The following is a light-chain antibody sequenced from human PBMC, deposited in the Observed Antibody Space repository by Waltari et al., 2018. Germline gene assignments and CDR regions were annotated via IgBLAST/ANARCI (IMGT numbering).Light chain of an antibody. CDR2: DVS. CDR3: SSYTSIIPPFL. V-gene: IGLV2-14*01. CDR1: SSDPGGYSF. Sequence: QSALTQPASVSGSPGQSLTLAFTRSSSDPGGYSFVSWYQQHPGRAPNLMIYDVSHRPSGVSNRFSGSKSGNTASLTISGLQPEDEADYYCSSYTSIIPPFLFGTGTKVTVL. J-gene: IGLJ1*01.